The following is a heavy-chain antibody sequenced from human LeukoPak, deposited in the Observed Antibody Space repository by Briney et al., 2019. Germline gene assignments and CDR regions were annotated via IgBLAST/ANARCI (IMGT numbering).Heavy chain of an antibody. V-gene: IGHV3-23*01. D-gene: IGHD3-22*01. Sequence: PGGSLRLSCAASGFTFSSYAMSWVRQAPGKGLEWVSAISGSGGSTYYADSVKGRFTISRDNSKNTLYLQMNSLRAEDTAVYYCAKDLGYYDSSGYVAFDIWGQGTMVTVSS. J-gene: IGHJ3*02. CDR2: ISGSGGST. CDR1: GFTFSSYA. CDR3: AKDLGYYDSSGYVAFDI.